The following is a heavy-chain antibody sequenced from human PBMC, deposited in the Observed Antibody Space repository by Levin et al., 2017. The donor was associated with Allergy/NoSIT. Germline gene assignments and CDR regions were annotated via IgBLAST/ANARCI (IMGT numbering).Heavy chain of an antibody. V-gene: IGHV3-33*01. J-gene: IGHJ3*02. Sequence: GGSLRLSCAASGFTFSSYGMHWVRQAPGKGLEWVALIWYDGSNKYYADSVKGRFTISRDNSKNTLFLQMNSLRAEDTAVYYCARTSSYSSGRYQDAFDIWGQGTMVTASS. D-gene: IGHD6-19*01. CDR3: ARTSSYSSGRYQDAFDI. CDR2: IWYDGSNK. CDR1: GFTFSSYG.